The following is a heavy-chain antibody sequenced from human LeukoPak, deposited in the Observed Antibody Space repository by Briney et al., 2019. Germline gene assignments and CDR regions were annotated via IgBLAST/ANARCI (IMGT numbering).Heavy chain of an antibody. J-gene: IGHJ4*02. V-gene: IGHV1-46*01. CDR2: IYPRDGST. Sequence: GASVTVSRTASGYTFTINYIHWVRQAPGQGLEWMGMIYPRDGSTSYAQKFQGRVTVTRDTSTSTVHMELSGLRSEDTAVYYCARDQEGFDYWGQGTLVTVSS. CDR1: GYTFTINY. CDR3: ARDQEGFDY.